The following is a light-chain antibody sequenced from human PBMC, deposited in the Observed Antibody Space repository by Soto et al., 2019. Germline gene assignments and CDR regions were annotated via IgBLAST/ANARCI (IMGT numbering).Light chain of an antibody. Sequence: EIVLTQSPGTLSLSPGERATLSCRASQSVTSNFLAWYQQKPGQAPRLLIYGASSGATGIPDRFSGSGSGTDFTLIISRLEPEDFAVYYCQQYGSSPPITFGQGTRLEI. CDR2: GAS. V-gene: IGKV3-20*01. CDR1: QSVTSNF. CDR3: QQYGSSPPIT. J-gene: IGKJ5*01.